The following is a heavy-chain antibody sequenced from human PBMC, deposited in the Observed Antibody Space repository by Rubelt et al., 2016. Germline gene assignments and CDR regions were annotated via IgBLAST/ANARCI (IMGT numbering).Heavy chain of an antibody. V-gene: IGHV3-23*01. D-gene: IGHD6-13*01. CDR2: ISGSGGST. CDR3: ARQQVAGRTGNYFDY. CDR1: GFTFSSYA. Sequence: EVQLLESGGGLVQPGGSLRLSCAASGFTFSSYAMSWVRQAPGKGLEWVSAISGSGGSTNYGDSVKGRFTISMYKSNSTWYLQRNSLRAEDTAVYYCARQQVAGRTGNYFDYWGQGTLVTVSS. J-gene: IGHJ4*02.